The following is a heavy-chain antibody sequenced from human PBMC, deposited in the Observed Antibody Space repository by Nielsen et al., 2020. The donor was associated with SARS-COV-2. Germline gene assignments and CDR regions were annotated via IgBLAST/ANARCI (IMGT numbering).Heavy chain of an antibody. Sequence: ASVKVSCKASGYTFTKYGISWVRQAPGQGLEWMGWISGNSDSAKYVKKFLGRVIMTTDTSTSTAYLEVRNLRSDDTAVYYCASSAPPSGFNWFDPWGQGTLVTVSS. D-gene: IGHD3-22*01. CDR3: ASSAPPSGFNWFDP. J-gene: IGHJ5*02. CDR1: GYTFTKYG. V-gene: IGHV1-18*04. CDR2: ISGNSDSA.